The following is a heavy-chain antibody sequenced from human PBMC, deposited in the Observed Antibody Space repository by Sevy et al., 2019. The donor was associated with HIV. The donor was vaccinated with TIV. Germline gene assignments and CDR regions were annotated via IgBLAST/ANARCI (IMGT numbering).Heavy chain of an antibody. CDR2: IRGKADNYAT. Sequence: GGSLRLSCAASGFTFSVSGVHWVRHASGKGLEWVGRIRGKADNYATAYAASVKGRFTVSRDDSKNTAYLQMNSLKTEDTAVYYCTRCNRDFAWYFDLWDRGTLVTVSS. D-gene: IGHD2-21*02. V-gene: IGHV3-73*01. J-gene: IGHJ2*01. CDR1: GFTFSVSG. CDR3: TRCNRDFAWYFDL.